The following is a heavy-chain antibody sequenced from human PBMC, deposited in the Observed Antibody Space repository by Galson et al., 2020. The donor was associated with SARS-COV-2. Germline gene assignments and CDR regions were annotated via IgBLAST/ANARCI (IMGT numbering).Heavy chain of an antibody. J-gene: IGHJ3*02. CDR1: GYTFTSNG. CDR2: ISDYNGTT. CDR3: AREYYYDSSGYFDAFDI. V-gene: IGHV1-18*01. Sequence: ASVKVSCKAYGYTFTSNGISRVRQAHGQGLEWMGWISDYNGTTNYAQKLQGRVTMTTDTSTSTAYMELRSLRSDDTAVYYCAREYYYDSSGYFDAFDIWGQGTMVTVSS. D-gene: IGHD3-22*01.